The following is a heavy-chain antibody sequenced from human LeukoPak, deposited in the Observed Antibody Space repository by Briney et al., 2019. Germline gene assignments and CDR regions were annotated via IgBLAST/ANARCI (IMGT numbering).Heavy chain of an antibody. J-gene: IGHJ4*02. CDR1: GGSFSGYY. D-gene: IGHD3-3*01. V-gene: IGHV4-34*01. CDR3: ARLYYDFWSGYYPFDY. CDR2: INHSGST. Sequence: SETLSLTCAVYGGSFSGYYWSWIRQPPGKGLGWIGEINHSGSTNYNPSLKSRVTISADTSKNQFSLKLSSVTAADTAVYYCARLYYDFWSGYYPFDYWGQGTLVTVSS.